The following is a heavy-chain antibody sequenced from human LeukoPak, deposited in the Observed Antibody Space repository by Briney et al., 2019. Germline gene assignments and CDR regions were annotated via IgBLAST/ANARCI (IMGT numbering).Heavy chain of an antibody. CDR3: ASAISNYYYYGLDV. J-gene: IGHJ6*02. CDR1: GFIFSNYG. CDR2: IWYDGSNR. V-gene: IGHV3-33*01. Sequence: PGRSLRLSCAASGFIFSNYGMHWVRQAPGKGLEWVAVIWYDGSNRYYADSVKGRLTISRDNSKNTLYLQMSSLRAEDTAVYYCASAISNYYYYGLDVWGQGTTVTVSS.